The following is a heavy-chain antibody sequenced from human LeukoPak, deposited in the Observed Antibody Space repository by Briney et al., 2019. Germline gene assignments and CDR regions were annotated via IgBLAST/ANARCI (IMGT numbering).Heavy chain of an antibody. J-gene: IGHJ5*02. CDR2: INHSGST. D-gene: IGHD3-10*01. CDR3: ARDGAYYYGSGSYLRFDP. Sequence: SETLSLTCAVYGGSFSGYYWSWIRQPPGKGLEWIGEINHSGSTNYNPSLKSRVTISVDTSKNQFSLKLSSVTAADTAVYYCARDGAYYYGSGSYLRFDPWGQGTLVTVSS. CDR1: GGSFSGYY. V-gene: IGHV4-34*01.